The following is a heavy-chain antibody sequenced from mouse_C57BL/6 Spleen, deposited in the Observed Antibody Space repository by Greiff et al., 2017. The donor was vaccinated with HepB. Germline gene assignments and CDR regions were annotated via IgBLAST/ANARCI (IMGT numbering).Heavy chain of an antibody. J-gene: IGHJ3*01. CDR2: ISYDGSN. V-gene: IGHV3-6*01. Sequence: EVQLQESGPGLVKPSQSLSLTCSVTGYSITSGYYWNWIRQFPGNKLEWMGYISYDGSNNYNPSLKNRISITRDTSKNQFFLKLNSVTTEDTATYYCASFYDYDEDWFAYWGQGTLVTVSA. CDR1: GYSITSGYY. D-gene: IGHD2-4*01. CDR3: ASFYDYDEDWFAY.